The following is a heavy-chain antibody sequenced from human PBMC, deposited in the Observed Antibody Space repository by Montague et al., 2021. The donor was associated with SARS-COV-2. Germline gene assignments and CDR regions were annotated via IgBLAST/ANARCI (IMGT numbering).Heavy chain of an antibody. D-gene: IGHD3-10*01. V-gene: IGHV3-33*08. Sequence: LSLSLAASGFTFSSYDMHWVRQAPGKGLEWVAVIWYDGSNQYYGDSVKGRFTISRDNSKNTLYLQMNSLRAEDTAVYYCAREYSAPRWFGEYNRYGMDVWGQGTTVTVSS. J-gene: IGHJ6*02. CDR1: GFTFSSYD. CDR2: IWYDGSNQ. CDR3: AREYSAPRWFGEYNRYGMDV.